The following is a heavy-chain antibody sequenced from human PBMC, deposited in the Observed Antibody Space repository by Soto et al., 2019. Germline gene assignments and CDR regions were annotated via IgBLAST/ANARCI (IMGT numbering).Heavy chain of an antibody. V-gene: IGHV3-48*02. D-gene: IGHD3-22*01. CDR2: ISSSSSTI. CDR1: GFIFSSYG. CDR3: ARDVGYYYDSSGYYRFDY. Sequence: GGSLRLSCAASGFIFSSYGMSWVRQAPGKGLEWVSFISSSSSTIYYADSVKGRFTISRDNAKNSLYLQMNSLRDEDTAVYYCARDVGYYYDSSGYYRFDYWGQGTLVTVSS. J-gene: IGHJ4*02.